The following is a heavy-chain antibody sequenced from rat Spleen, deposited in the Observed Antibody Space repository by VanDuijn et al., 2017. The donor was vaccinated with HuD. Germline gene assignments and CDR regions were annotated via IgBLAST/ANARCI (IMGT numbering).Heavy chain of an antibody. Sequence: EVQLVESGGGLVQPGRSLKLSCVASGFTFNNYWMTWIRQAPGKGLEWVASISPNGGSTYYRDSVKGRFTISRDNAKSTLYLQMDSLRSDDTATYYCTTDRLGADYFDYWGQGVMVTVSS. CDR2: ISPNGGST. J-gene: IGHJ2*01. D-gene: IGHD5-1*01. V-gene: IGHV5-31*01. CDR1: GFTFNNYW. CDR3: TTDRLGADYFDY.